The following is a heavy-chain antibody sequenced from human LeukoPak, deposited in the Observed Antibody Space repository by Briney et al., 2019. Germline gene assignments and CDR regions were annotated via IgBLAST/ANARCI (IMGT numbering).Heavy chain of an antibody. V-gene: IGHV4-39*07. CDR3: ARDQGFQSALFDY. CDR2: IYYSGST. D-gene: IGHD3-10*01. Sequence: SETLSLTCTVSGGSISSSSYYWGWIRQPPGKGLEWIGSIYYSGSTYYNPSLKSRVTISVDTSKNQFSLKLSSVTAADTAVYYCARDQGFQSALFDYWGQGTLVTVSS. CDR1: GGSISSSSYY. J-gene: IGHJ4*02.